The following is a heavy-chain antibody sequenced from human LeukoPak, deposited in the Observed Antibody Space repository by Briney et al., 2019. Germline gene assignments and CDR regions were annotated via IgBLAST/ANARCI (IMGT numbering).Heavy chain of an antibody. V-gene: IGHV4-30-4*01. CDR3: ARDSYSYGYGGFDY. J-gene: IGHJ4*02. CDR1: GGSISSGDRY. CDR2: IYSTGNT. Sequence: SQTLSLTCTVSGGSISSGDRYWSWIRQSPGKGLEWIRYIYSTGNTYYNPSLKSRVIISVDTSKNQFSLELNSVTAADTAVYYCARDSYSYGYGGFDYWGQGILVTVSS. D-gene: IGHD5-18*01.